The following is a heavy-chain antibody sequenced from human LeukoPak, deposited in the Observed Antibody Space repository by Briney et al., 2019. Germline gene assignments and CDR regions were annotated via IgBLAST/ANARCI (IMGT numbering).Heavy chain of an antibody. D-gene: IGHD3-16*01. J-gene: IGHJ5*02. CDR1: GFIFRGYN. CDR3: ARGGDKRLARNWFDP. Sequence: VSLRLSCAASGFIFRGYNMYWVRQAPGKGPEWVSSITSSSSYIFYADSVKGRFTVSRDDATNSVYLEMNSLRAEDTAVYYCARGGDKRLARNWFDPWGQGTVVTVSS. CDR2: ITSSSSYI. V-gene: IGHV3-21*01.